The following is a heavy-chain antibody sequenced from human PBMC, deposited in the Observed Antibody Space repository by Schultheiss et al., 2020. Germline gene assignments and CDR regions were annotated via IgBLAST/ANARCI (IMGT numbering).Heavy chain of an antibody. CDR3: AREIPVAVANH. Sequence: GESLKISCGSSAFILSRTYMGWIRQAPGKGREWISYVSDSGQAIFYADSVRGRFTISRDNAKNVLYLQMNSLRAEDTAMYYCAREIPVAVANHWGQGTLVTGYS. CDR2: VSDSGQAI. D-gene: IGHD6-19*01. J-gene: IGHJ4*02. CDR1: AFILSRTY. V-gene: IGHV3-11*01.